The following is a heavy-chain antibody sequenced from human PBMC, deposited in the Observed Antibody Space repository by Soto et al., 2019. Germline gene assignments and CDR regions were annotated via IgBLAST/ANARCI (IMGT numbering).Heavy chain of an antibody. V-gene: IGHV4-31*03. D-gene: IGHD1-7*01. Sequence: QVQLQESGPGLVKPSQTLSLTCTVSGGSISSGGYYWSWIRQHPGKGLEWIGYIYYSGSTYYNPSLKSRVTISVDTSKSQFSLKLSSVTAADTAVYYCARYGGGELGGNTDAFDIWGQGTMVTVSS. CDR1: GGSISSGGYY. CDR3: ARYGGGELGGNTDAFDI. J-gene: IGHJ3*02. CDR2: IYYSGST.